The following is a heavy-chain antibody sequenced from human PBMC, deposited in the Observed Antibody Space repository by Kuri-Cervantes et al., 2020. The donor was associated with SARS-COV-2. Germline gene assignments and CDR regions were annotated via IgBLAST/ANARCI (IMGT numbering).Heavy chain of an antibody. Sequence: GPTLVKPTQTLTLTCTFSDFSLNTYGRRVSWIRQPPGKALEWLARIDWDDDKFYSPSLRTRLTISKDSSKNQVVLTMTNMDPVDTATYYCARINPRTTGWYDFAYWGQGTLVTVSS. V-gene: IGHV2-70*04. J-gene: IGHJ4*02. CDR2: IDWDDDK. CDR1: DFSLNTYGRR. D-gene: IGHD6-19*01. CDR3: ARINPRTTGWYDFAY.